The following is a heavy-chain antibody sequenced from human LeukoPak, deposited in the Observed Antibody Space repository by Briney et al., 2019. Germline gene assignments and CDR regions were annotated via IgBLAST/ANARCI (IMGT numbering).Heavy chain of an antibody. CDR3: ARVFNRMGPRVVYGAHAFDI. V-gene: IGHV4-38-2*02. Sequence: SETLPLTCTVSGYSIRTSHYWGWIRQSPGKGLEWIGNIYRSGTTYYNPSLKSRVTISMDTSKNQFSLKLTSVTAADTAVYYCARVFNRMGPRVVYGAHAFDIWGQGTMVTVSS. CDR1: GYSIRTSHY. CDR2: IYRSGTT. D-gene: IGHD5/OR15-5a*01. J-gene: IGHJ3*02.